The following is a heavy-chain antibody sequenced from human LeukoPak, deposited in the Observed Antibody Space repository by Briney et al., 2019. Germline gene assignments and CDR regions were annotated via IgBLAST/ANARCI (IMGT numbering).Heavy chain of an antibody. CDR1: GYTFTGYY. V-gene: IGHV1-2*02. CDR3: AREASASSWYQPGWFDP. Sequence: GASVKVSCKASGYTFTGYYMHWVRQAPGQGLEWMGWINPNSGGTNYAQKFQGRVTMTRDTSISTAYMELSRLRSDDTAVYYCAREASASSWYQPGWFDPWGQGTLVTVSS. CDR2: INPNSGGT. J-gene: IGHJ5*02. D-gene: IGHD6-13*01.